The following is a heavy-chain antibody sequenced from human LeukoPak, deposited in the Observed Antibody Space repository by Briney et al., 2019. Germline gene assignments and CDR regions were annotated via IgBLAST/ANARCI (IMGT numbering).Heavy chain of an antibody. CDR2: INHSGST. D-gene: IGHD2-2*02. V-gene: IGHV4-34*01. CDR1: GGSFSGYY. Sequence: SETLSLTCAVYGGSFSGYYWSWLRQPPGKGLEWIGEINHSGSTNYNSSLKSRVTISVDTSKNQFSLKLSSVTAADTAVYYCARRGYCSSTSCYRGYYYYYMDVWGKGTTVTVSS. CDR3: ARRGYCSSTSCYRGYYYYYMDV. J-gene: IGHJ6*03.